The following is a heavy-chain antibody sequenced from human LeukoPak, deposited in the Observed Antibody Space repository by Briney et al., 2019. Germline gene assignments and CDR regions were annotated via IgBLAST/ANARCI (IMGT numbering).Heavy chain of an antibody. D-gene: IGHD3/OR15-3a*01. CDR1: GGSFSGYY. Sequence: SETLSLTCAVYGGSFSGYYWGWIRQLPGKGLEWIGSIYYSGNTYYNASLKSQVSISIDTSKNQFSLRLTSVTAADTAVYYCARQTGSGLFILPGGQGTLVTVSS. CDR2: IYYSGNT. V-gene: IGHV4-39*01. CDR3: ARQTGSGLFILP. J-gene: IGHJ4*02.